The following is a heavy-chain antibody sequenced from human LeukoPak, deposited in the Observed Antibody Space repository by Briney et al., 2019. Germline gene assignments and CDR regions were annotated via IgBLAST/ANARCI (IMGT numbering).Heavy chain of an antibody. V-gene: IGHV1-18*01. CDR1: GYTFTSYG. Sequence: GASVKVSCKASGYTFTSYGISWVRQAPGQGLEWMGWISAYNGNTNYAQKLQGRVTMTTDTSTSTAYVELRSLRSDDTAVYYCARVVSNRPRFDPWGQGTLVTVSS. CDR2: ISAYNGNT. D-gene: IGHD1-14*01. CDR3: ARVVSNRPRFDP. J-gene: IGHJ5*02.